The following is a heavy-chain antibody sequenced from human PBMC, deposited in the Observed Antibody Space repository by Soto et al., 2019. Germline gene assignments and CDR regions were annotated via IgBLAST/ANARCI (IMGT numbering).Heavy chain of an antibody. J-gene: IGHJ5*02. V-gene: IGHV1-18*04. Sequence: ASVKVSCKASGYTLTSYGLSWVRQAPGQGLEWMGWISAHNGNTNYAQKVQGRVTMTTDTSTSTAYMELRSLRSDDTAVYYCARGNRDCSGGTCYEWLDPCGQGTMVTVYS. CDR1: GYTLTSYG. CDR3: ARGNRDCSGGTCYEWLDP. CDR2: ISAHNGNT. D-gene: IGHD2-15*01.